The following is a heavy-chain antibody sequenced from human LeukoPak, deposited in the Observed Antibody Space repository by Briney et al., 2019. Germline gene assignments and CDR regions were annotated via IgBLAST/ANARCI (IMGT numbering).Heavy chain of an antibody. J-gene: IGHJ4*02. CDR3: ARRYYYNLGSFPFDF. V-gene: IGHV4-30-4*08. CDR2: IHHSGGS. CDR1: GGSTSSGNYY. Sequence: PSETLSLTCTISGGSTSSGNYYWTWIRQLPGKGLEWIGCIHHSGGSSYNPSLKSRVTISEDTSKNQFYLNLSSVTAADTAVYYCARRYYYNLGSFPFDFWGQGTLVTVSS. D-gene: IGHD3-10*01.